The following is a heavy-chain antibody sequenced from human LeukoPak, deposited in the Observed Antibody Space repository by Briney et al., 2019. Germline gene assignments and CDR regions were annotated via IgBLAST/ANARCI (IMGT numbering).Heavy chain of an antibody. CDR3: ARVLVYDSSGYYYPWFDP. D-gene: IGHD3-22*01. V-gene: IGHV3-7*01. Sequence: GGSLKLSCAASGFTFSSYSMNWVRQAPGKGLEWVAIVNQGATQKYYVDSVKGRFTISRDNAENSLYLQMNSLRAEDTAVYYCARVLVYDSSGYYYPWFDPWGQGTLVTVSS. CDR2: VNQGATQK. J-gene: IGHJ5*02. CDR1: GFTFSSYS.